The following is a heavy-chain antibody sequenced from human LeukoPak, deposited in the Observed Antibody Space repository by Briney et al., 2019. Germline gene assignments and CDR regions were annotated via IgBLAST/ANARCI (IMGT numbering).Heavy chain of an antibody. D-gene: IGHD6-13*01. J-gene: IGHJ6*02. CDR2: ISAYNGNT. V-gene: IGHV1-18*01. CDR1: GYTFTRYG. Sequence: ALAKVSCKASGYTFTRYGISWVRQAPGQGLEWMGWISAYNGNTNYAQKLQGRVTMTTDTSTSTAYMELRSLRSDDTAVYYCARVRQQLVYYYYGMDVWGQGTTVTVSS. CDR3: ARVRQQLVYYYYGMDV.